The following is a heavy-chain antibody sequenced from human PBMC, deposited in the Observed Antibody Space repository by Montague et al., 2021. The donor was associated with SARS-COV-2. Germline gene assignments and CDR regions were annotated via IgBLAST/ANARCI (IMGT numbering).Heavy chain of an antibody. Sequence: SETLSLTCTVSGDSMTDSYWSWIRQPPGKGLEYIGYIYFSGSTNCNPSLKSRLTISVDTSKNQFSLKLSSVTAADTAVYFCTRLSLGWNTDWGQGTLVTVSS. CDR1: GDSMTDSY. CDR3: TRLSLGWNTD. J-gene: IGHJ1*01. V-gene: IGHV4-59*08. D-gene: IGHD1-1*01. CDR2: IYFSGST.